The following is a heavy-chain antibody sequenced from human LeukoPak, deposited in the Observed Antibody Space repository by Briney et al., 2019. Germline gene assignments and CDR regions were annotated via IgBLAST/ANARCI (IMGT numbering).Heavy chain of an antibody. CDR1: GYTFAIYG. CDR2: ISAYNGAT. Sequence: ASVKVSCKASGYTFAIYGISWVRQAPGQGLEWMGWISAYNGATNYAQKVQGRLTMTTDTSTSTAYMELRSLRSDDTAVYYCARGGDILTGPGDFDYWGQGTLVTVSS. CDR3: ARGGDILTGPGDFDY. V-gene: IGHV1-18*01. D-gene: IGHD3-9*01. J-gene: IGHJ4*02.